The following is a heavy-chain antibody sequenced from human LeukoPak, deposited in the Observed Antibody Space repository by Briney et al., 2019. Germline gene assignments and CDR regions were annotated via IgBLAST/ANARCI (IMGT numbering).Heavy chain of an antibody. Sequence: GRSLRLSCAASGFTFSSYGMHWVRQAPGKGLEWVAVISYDGSNKYYADSVKGRFTISRDNSKNTLYLQMNSLRAEDTAVYYCAKGDGGNSEFDYWGQGTLVTVSS. CDR2: ISYDGSNK. CDR1: GFTFSSYG. D-gene: IGHD4-23*01. CDR3: AKGDGGNSEFDY. J-gene: IGHJ4*02. V-gene: IGHV3-30*18.